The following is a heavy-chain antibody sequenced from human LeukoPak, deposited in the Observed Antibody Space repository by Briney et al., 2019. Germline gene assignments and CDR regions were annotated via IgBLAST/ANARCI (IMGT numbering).Heavy chain of an antibody. V-gene: IGHV3-21*01. CDR3: ASGLGIYFDY. CDR1: GFTFSSYS. D-gene: IGHD1-26*01. CDR2: ISSSSSYI. Sequence: GGSLRLSCAASGFTFSSYSMNWVRQAPGKGLEWVSSISSSSSYIYYADSVEGRFTISRDNAKNSLYLQMNSLRAEDTAVYYCASGLGIYFDYWGQGTLVTVSS. J-gene: IGHJ4*02.